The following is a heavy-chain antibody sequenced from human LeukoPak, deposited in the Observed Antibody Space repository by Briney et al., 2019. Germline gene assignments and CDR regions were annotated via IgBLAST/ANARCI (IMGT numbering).Heavy chain of an antibody. CDR1: GLTFRNYG. D-gene: IGHD6-19*01. J-gene: IGHJ6*02. V-gene: IGHV3-30*18. Sequence: GGSLRLSCVAPGLTFRNYGMHWVRQAPGKGLEWVAVILFDGSSKYYADSVKGRFTISRDNSKNTLYLQINSLKPEDTAVYYCAKDWRPAVAGNYYYGMDVWGQGTTVTVSS. CDR3: AKDWRPAVAGNYYYGMDV. CDR2: ILFDGSSK.